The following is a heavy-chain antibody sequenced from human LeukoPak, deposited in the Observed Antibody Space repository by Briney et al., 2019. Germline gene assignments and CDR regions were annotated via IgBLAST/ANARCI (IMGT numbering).Heavy chain of an antibody. CDR2: ISGTGGNT. CDR3: TRDSGYNAFDI. Sequence: PGGSLRLSCAVSGFSFSNYAMSWVRQFPGKGLEWVSGISGTGGNTYYADSVKGRFTISRDNAKNSLYLQMNSLRGEDTAVYYCTRDSGYNAFDIWGQGTMVTVSS. J-gene: IGHJ3*02. D-gene: IGHD5-12*01. V-gene: IGHV3-23*01. CDR1: GFSFSNYA.